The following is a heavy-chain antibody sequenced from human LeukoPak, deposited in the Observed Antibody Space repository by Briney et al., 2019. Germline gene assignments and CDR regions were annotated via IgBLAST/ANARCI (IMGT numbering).Heavy chain of an antibody. D-gene: IGHD3-16*02. CDR3: ARPPVVAAYYFDY. J-gene: IGHJ4*02. CDR2: ISSSSSYI. V-gene: IGHV3-21*04. CDR1: GFTFSSYS. Sequence: GGSLRLSCAASGFTFSSYSMNWVRQAPGKGLEWVSSISSSSSYIYYADSVKGRFTISRDNAKNSLYLQMNSLRAEDTAVYYCARPPVVAAYYFDYWGQGTLVTVSS.